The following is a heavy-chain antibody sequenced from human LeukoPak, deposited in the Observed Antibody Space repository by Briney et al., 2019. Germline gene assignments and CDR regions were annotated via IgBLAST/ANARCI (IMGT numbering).Heavy chain of an antibody. Sequence: GGSLRLSSAASGFNFSIYTLTWVRQAPGKGPEWVSTVSATGTATFYADSVKGRFTIPRDNSKNTLYLQMSSLRAEDTAIYYCARRVVVPTAYMGYFDYWGQGTLVTVSS. CDR3: ARRVVVPTAYMGYFDY. CDR2: VSATGTAT. D-gene: IGHD2-2*01. CDR1: GFNFSIYT. J-gene: IGHJ4*02. V-gene: IGHV3-23*01.